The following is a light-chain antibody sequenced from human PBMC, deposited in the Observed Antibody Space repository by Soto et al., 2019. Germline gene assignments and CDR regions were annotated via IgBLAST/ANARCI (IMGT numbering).Light chain of an antibody. Sequence: EIVFTQSPGILSLSPGERATLSCRASQSVSNDFLAWYQQKPGQAPRLLIYGASTRATDVPDRFSGSGSGADFTLTISRLEPEDFAVYYCQQYGSSPPRTFGQGTKV. J-gene: IGKJ1*01. CDR3: QQYGSSPPRT. CDR1: QSVSNDF. V-gene: IGKV3-20*01. CDR2: GAS.